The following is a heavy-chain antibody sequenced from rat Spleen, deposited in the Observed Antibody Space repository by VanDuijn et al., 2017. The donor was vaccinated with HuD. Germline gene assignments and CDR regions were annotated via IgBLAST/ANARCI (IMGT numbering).Heavy chain of an antibody. CDR3: ARLGYNPFDS. Sequence: EVQLVESDGGLVQPGRSLKLSCAASGFTFSDYYMAWVRQAPKKGLEWVASISYEGSSTYYGDSVKGRFTISRDNAKSTLYLQMDSLRSEDTATYYCARLGYNPFDSWGQGVMVTVSS. CDR1: GFTFSDYY. D-gene: IGHD1-5*01. V-gene: IGHV5-22*01. J-gene: IGHJ2*01. CDR2: ISYEGSST.